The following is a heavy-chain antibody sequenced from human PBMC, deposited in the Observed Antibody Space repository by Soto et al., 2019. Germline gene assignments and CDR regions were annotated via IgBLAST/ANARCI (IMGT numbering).Heavy chain of an antibody. D-gene: IGHD2-15*01. J-gene: IGHJ6*02. CDR1: GYTFTGYY. CDR3: ARDVGGMDV. V-gene: IGHV1-2*02. CDR2: INPNSGGT. Sequence: ASVKVSCKASGYTFTGYYMHWVRQAPGQGLEWMGWINPNSGGTKYSQKFQGRVTITRDTSASTAYMELSSLRSEDTAVYYCARDVGGMDVWGQGTTVTVSS.